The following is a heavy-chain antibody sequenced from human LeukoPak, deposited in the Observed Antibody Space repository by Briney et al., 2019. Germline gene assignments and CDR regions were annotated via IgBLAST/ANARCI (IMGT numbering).Heavy chain of an antibody. CDR3: ARGSPGYDSSGYYPYYYYYYMDV. D-gene: IGHD3-22*01. V-gene: IGHV1-69*05. CDR2: IIPIFGTA. Sequence: SVKVSCKASGGTFSSYAISWVRQAPGQGLEWMGGIIPIFGTANYAQKFQGRVTITTDESTSTAYMELSSLRSEDTAEYYCARGSPGYDSSGYYPYYYYYYMDVWGKGTTVTVSS. J-gene: IGHJ6*03. CDR1: GGTFSSYA.